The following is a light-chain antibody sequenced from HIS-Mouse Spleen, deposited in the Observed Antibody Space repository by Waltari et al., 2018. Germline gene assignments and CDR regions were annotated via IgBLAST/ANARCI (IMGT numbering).Light chain of an antibody. J-gene: IGLJ2*01. CDR1: SLDVGGYNY. Sequence: QSALTQPASVSGSPGPSITISCTGTSLDVGGYNYVSWYQQHPGKAPKLMIYDVSNRPSGVSNRFSGSKSGNTASLTISGLQAEDEADYYCSSYTSSSTEVFGGGTKLTVL. CDR2: DVS. CDR3: SSYTSSSTEV. V-gene: IGLV2-14*03.